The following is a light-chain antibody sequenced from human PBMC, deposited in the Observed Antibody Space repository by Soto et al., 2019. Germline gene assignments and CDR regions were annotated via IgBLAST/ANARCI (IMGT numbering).Light chain of an antibody. CDR1: QSISSW. CDR2: KAS. V-gene: IGKV1-5*03. CDR3: QQYNSYSRNT. Sequence: DIQMTQSPSTLSASVGDRVTITCRASQSISSWLAWYQQKPGKAPKLLIYKASSLESGGPSRFSGSGSGTEFTLTSSSLQPDDFASYYCQQYNSYSRNTFGQGTKLEIK. J-gene: IGKJ2*01.